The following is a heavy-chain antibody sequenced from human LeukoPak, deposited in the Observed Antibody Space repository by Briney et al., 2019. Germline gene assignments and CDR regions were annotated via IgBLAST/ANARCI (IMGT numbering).Heavy chain of an antibody. CDR3: ARGTGSHYYYYMDV. CDR1: GYTFTGYY. CDR2: INPNSGGT. D-gene: IGHD3-10*01. V-gene: IGHV1-2*06. J-gene: IGHJ6*03. Sequence: GASVKVSCKASGYTFTGYYMHWVRQAPGQGLEWMGRINPNSGGTNYAQKFQGRVTMTRDTSISTAYMELSRLRSDDTAVYYCARGTGSHYYYYMDVWGKGTTVTVSS.